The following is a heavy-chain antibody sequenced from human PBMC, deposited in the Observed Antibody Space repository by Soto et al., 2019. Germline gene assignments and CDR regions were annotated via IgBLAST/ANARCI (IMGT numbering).Heavy chain of an antibody. Sequence: QVQLEQSAPEVKKPGASVKVSCKASGYTFTTYGISWVRQAPGQGLEGLGWINTHDGNTNYAQNLQGRVLMTADTSTNTAYMELRSLRSDDTAIYYCTREGSAPYYYYGMDAWGQGTTVTVSS. CDR2: INTHDGNT. CDR3: TREGSAPYYYYGMDA. J-gene: IGHJ6*02. D-gene: IGHD3-10*01. CDR1: GYTFTTYG. V-gene: IGHV1-18*01.